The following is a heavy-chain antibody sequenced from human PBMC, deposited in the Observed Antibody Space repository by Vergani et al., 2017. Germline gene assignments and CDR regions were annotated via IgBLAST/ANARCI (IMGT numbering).Heavy chain of an antibody. CDR1: GYSFTSYW. J-gene: IGHJ4*02. D-gene: IGHD3-3*01. V-gene: IGHV5-51*01. Sequence: EVQLVQSGAEVKKPGESLKISCKGSGYSFTSYWIGWVRQMPGKGLEWMGIIYPGDSDTRYSPSFQGQVTISADKSISTAYLQWSSLKASDTAMYYGARGGGDFWSGYATSGFDYWGQGTLVTVSS. CDR2: IYPGDSDT. CDR3: ARGGGDFWSGYATSGFDY.